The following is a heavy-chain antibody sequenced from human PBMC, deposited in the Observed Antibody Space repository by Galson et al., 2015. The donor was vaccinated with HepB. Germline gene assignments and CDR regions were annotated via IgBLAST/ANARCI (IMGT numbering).Heavy chain of an antibody. D-gene: IGHD1-7*01. CDR2: ISYDGSNK. CDR3: ARDSRFVYDEGITGTTGDYYYGMDV. CDR1: GFTFSRYA. Sequence: SLRLSCAASGFTFSRYAMHWVRQAPGKGLEWVAVISYDGSNKYYADSVKGRFTISRDNSKNTLYLQMNSLRAEDTAVYYCARDSRFVYDEGITGTTGDYYYGMDVWGQGTTVTVSS. J-gene: IGHJ6*02. V-gene: IGHV3-30-3*01.